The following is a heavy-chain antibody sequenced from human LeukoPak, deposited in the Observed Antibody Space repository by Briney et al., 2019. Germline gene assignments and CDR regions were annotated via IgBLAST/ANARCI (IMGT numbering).Heavy chain of an antibody. J-gene: IGHJ4*02. V-gene: IGHV1-2*02. D-gene: IGHD6-13*01. CDR1: GYIFTGYF. Sequence: ASVKVSCKASGYIFTGYFMNWVRQAPGQGLEWMGWINPNSGDTNYARKFQGRVTMTRDTSTSTVYVELSRLTSDDTAVYYCARGTRFGAASDTGYWGQGTLVTVSS. CDR2: INPNSGDT. CDR3: ARGTRFGAASDTGY.